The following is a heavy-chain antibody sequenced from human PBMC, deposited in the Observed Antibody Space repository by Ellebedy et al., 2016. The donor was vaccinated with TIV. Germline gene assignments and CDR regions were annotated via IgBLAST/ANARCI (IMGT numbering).Heavy chain of an antibody. V-gene: IGHV3-30*18. Sequence: GESLKISCAASGFTFSSYGMHWVRQAPGKGLEWVAVISYDGSNKYYADSVKGRFTISRDNSKNTLYLQMNSLGAEDTAVYYCAKLGAEDYYDSSGYYIPFDYWGQGTLVTVSS. CDR3: AKLGAEDYYDSSGYYIPFDY. J-gene: IGHJ4*02. D-gene: IGHD3-22*01. CDR1: GFTFSSYG. CDR2: ISYDGSNK.